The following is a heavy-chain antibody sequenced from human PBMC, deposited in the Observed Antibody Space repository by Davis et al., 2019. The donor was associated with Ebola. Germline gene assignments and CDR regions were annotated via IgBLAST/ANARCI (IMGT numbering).Heavy chain of an antibody. Sequence: GESLKISCAASGIIFKNFGMHWVRQAPGKGPEWVAVISSDGSNKFYADSVKGRFTISRDNAKNSLYLRLNSLRAEDTALYHCARVNAATGYSRFDTWGQGTLVTVSS. CDR1: GIIFKNFG. V-gene: IGHV3-33*08. J-gene: IGHJ5*01. D-gene: IGHD3-9*01. CDR2: ISSDGSNK. CDR3: ARVNAATGYSRFDT.